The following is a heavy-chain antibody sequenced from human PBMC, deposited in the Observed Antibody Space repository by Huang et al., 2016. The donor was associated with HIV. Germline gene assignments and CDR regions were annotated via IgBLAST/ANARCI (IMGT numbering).Heavy chain of an antibody. V-gene: IGHV3-30*18. CDR3: AKDREDSAYHLDY. Sequence: QVQLVESGGGVVQRGRSLRLSCAASGFTFSNYGVDWVRQAPGTGLEWVGAISDDGSYKYYSDCVKGRFTISRDAARNTLCLQMSSLRAEDTAVYFFAKDREDSAYHLDYWGQGTRVTVSS. CDR1: GFTFSNYG. J-gene: IGHJ4*02. CDR2: ISDDGSYK. D-gene: IGHD5-12*01.